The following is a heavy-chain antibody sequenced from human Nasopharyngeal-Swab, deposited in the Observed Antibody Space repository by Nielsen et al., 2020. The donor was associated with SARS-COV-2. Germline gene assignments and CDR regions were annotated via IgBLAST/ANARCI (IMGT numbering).Heavy chain of an antibody. CDR2: IKQDGSEK. V-gene: IGHV3-7*01. D-gene: IGHD3-22*01. J-gene: IGHJ4*02. Sequence: GESLKISCAASAFTFSGYWMNWVRQAPGKGLECVASIKQDGSEKYYVHSVNGRFTLSRDNAKNSLYLQMNSLRVEDTAVYYCARVPGCYDSSGYYFDQWGKGTLVTVAS. CDR3: ARVPGCYDSSGYYFDQ. CDR1: AFTFSGYW.